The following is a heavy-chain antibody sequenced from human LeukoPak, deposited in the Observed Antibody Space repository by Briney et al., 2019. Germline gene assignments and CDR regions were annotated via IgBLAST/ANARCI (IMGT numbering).Heavy chain of an antibody. CDR3: AREVEQWLVHYFDY. D-gene: IGHD6-19*01. Sequence: GGSLRLSCAASGFTFSSYSMSWVRQAPGKGLEWVSFISSSSNYLYYADSVKGRFTISRDNAKNSLYLQMNSLRAKDTAVYYCAREVEQWLVHYFDYWGQGTLVTVSS. CDR2: ISSSSNYL. J-gene: IGHJ4*02. CDR1: GFTFSSYS. V-gene: IGHV3-21*01.